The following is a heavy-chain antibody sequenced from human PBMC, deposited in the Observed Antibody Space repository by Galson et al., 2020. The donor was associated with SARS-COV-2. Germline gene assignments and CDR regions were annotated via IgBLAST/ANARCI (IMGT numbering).Heavy chain of an antibody. J-gene: IGHJ6*03. CDR2: IIPIFGTA. Sequence: SVKVSCKASGGTFSSYAISWVRQAPGQGLEWMGGIIPIFGTANYAQKFQGRVTITADESTSTAYMELSSLRSEDTAVYYCAITIFGVVIIPTPDYYYYMDVWGKGTTVTVSS. D-gene: IGHD3-3*01. V-gene: IGHV1-69*13. CDR1: GGTFSSYA. CDR3: AITIFGVVIIPTPDYYYYMDV.